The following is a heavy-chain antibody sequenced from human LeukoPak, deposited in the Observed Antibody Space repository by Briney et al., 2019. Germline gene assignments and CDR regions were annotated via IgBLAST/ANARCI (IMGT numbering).Heavy chain of an antibody. CDR1: VYTFTSYY. CDR2: INPSGGST. D-gene: IGHD5-18*01. Sequence: ASVKVSCKASVYTFTSYYMHWVRQAPGQGLEWMGIINPSGGSTSYAQKFQGRLTITRHTSTSTLYRELSSVRSEDTAVYCCAREHTAMAPVRWFDPWGQGTLVTVSS. J-gene: IGHJ5*02. CDR3: AREHTAMAPVRWFDP. V-gene: IGHV1-46*01.